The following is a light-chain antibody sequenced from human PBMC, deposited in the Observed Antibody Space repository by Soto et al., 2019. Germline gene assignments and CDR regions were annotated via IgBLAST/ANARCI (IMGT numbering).Light chain of an antibody. Sequence: SVLTQPPSVSGAPGQRVTISCTGSSSNIGAGYDVHWYQQLPGTAPKLLIYGNSNRPSGVPDRFSGSKSGTSASLAITGLHAEDEADYYCQSYDSSLSAVVFGGGTKLTVL. V-gene: IGLV1-40*01. CDR1: SSNIGAGYD. J-gene: IGLJ2*01. CDR3: QSYDSSLSAVV. CDR2: GNS.